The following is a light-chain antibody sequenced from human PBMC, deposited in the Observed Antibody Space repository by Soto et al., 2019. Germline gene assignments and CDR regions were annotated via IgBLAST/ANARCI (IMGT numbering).Light chain of an antibody. Sequence: DIQMTQSPSTLSASVGDRVTITCRASQSISSWLAWYQQKPGKAPKVLIYDASSLQSGVPSRFSGSGSGTEFTLTISSLQPDDFATYYCQQYYSYSRTFGQGTKVDIK. CDR2: DAS. V-gene: IGKV1-5*01. CDR3: QQYYSYSRT. CDR1: QSISSW. J-gene: IGKJ1*01.